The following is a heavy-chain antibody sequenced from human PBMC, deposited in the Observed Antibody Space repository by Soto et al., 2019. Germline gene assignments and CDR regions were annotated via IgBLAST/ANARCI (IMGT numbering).Heavy chain of an antibody. CDR2: ISAYNGNT. J-gene: IGHJ6*02. CDR1: GYTFTSYG. CDR3: ASERAVVLWKVAGMDV. V-gene: IGHV1-18*01. D-gene: IGHD2-21*01. Sequence: DASVKVSCKASGYTFTSYGISWVRQAPGQGLEWMGWISAYNGNTNYAQKLQGRVTMTTDTSTSTAYMELRSLRSDDTAVYYCASERAVVLWKVAGMDVWGQGTTVTVPS.